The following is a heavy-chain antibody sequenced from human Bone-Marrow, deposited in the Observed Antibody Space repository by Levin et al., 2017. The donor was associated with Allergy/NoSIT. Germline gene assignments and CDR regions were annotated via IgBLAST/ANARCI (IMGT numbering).Heavy chain of an antibody. CDR3: AKDEGRYCASTSCYGTVDY. J-gene: IGHJ4*02. V-gene: IGHV3-43D*04. CDR1: GFILDDYA. Sequence: SCAASGFILDDYAMHWVRQAPGKGLEWVSLISWDGGSTYYADSVKGRFTISRDNSKNSLYLQLNSLRPEDTALYYCAKDEGRYCASTSCYGTVDYWGQGTLVTVSS. D-gene: IGHD2-2*01. CDR2: ISWDGGST.